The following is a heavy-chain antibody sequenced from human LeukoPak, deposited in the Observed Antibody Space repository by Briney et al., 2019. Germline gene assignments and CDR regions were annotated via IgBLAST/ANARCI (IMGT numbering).Heavy chain of an antibody. CDR1: GGSVTSYY. CDR3: AALLRLPNWFDP. CDR2: IYYGGTT. Sequence: SETPSLTCTVSGGSVTSYYWSWIRQPPGKGLEWLGYIYYGGTTNYNPSLKSRVTISVDTSKNQFSLRLSSVTAADTAVYYCAALLRLPNWFDPWGQGTLVTVSS. V-gene: IGHV4-59*02. J-gene: IGHJ5*02. D-gene: IGHD4-17*01.